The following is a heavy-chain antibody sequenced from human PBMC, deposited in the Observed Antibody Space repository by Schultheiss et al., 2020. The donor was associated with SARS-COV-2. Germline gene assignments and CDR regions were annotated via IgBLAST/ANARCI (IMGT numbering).Heavy chain of an antibody. CDR3: ASLSTYYDFWNGFDP. J-gene: IGHJ5*02. Sequence: SQTLSLTCTVSGGSISSYYWSWIRQPAGKGLEWIGRIYTSGSTNYNPSLKSRVTMSVDTSKNQFSLKLSSVTAADTAVYYCASLSTYYDFWNGFDPWGQGTLVTVSS. CDR2: IYTSGST. D-gene: IGHD3-3*01. CDR1: GGSISSYY. V-gene: IGHV4-4*07.